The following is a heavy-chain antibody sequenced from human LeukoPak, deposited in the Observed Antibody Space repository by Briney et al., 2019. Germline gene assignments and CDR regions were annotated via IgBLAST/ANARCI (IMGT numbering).Heavy chain of an antibody. CDR1: GFKFSDHY. D-gene: IGHD1/OR15-1a*01. Sequence: GGSQRLSCAASGFKFSDHYIDWVRQATGKGLEWVGRSRNKASRYTTEYAASVEGRFTISRDVSESSLYLQMNSLRTEDTAVYYCGRIAINANIGMDVWGQGTTVTVSS. V-gene: IGHV3-72*01. CDR2: SRNKASRYTT. J-gene: IGHJ6*02. CDR3: GRIAINANIGMDV.